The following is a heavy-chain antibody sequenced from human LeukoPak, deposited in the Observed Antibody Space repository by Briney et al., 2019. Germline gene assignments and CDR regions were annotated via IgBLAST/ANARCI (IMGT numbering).Heavy chain of an antibody. J-gene: IGHJ6*04. CDR3: ARADYGGPMDV. CDR2: ISSYIANT. V-gene: IGHV1-18*01. CDR1: GYDFTSYG. D-gene: IGHD4-23*01. Sequence: ASVKVSCKASGYDFTSYGINWVRQVPGQGLEWMGRISSYIANTKYAQKFQGRVTMTIETFTSTAYMEVRSLRYDDTAVYYCARADYGGPMDVWGKGTTVTVSS.